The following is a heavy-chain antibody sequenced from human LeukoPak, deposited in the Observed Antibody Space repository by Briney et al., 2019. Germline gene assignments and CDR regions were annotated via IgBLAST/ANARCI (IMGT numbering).Heavy chain of an antibody. J-gene: IGHJ4*02. CDR1: GFTFSSYS. CDR2: ISSSSSTI. CDR3: ARGQRAMVSTAFDY. D-gene: IGHD5-18*01. Sequence: PGGSLRLSCAASGFTFSSYSMNWVRQAPGKGLEWVSYISSSSSTIYYADSVKGRFTISRDNAKNSLYLQMNSLRAEDTAVYYCARGQRAMVSTAFDYWGQGTLVTVSS. V-gene: IGHV3-48*01.